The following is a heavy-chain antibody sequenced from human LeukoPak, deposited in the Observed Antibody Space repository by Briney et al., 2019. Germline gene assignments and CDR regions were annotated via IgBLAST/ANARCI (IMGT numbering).Heavy chain of an antibody. Sequence: SETLSLTCAVYGGSFSGYYWSWIRQPPGKGLEWIGEINHSGSTNYNPSLKSRVTISGNTSKRQFSLKLSSVTAADTAVYYCARGRRGSSGYDDEGIQAVLFKRDRYYFDYWGQGTLVTVSS. V-gene: IGHV4-34*01. CDR3: ARGRRGSSGYDDEGIQAVLFKRDRYYFDY. CDR1: GGSFSGYY. CDR2: INHSGST. D-gene: IGHD5-12*01. J-gene: IGHJ4*02.